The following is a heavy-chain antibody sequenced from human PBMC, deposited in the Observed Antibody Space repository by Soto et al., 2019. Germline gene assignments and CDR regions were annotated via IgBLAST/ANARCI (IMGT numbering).Heavy chain of an antibody. V-gene: IGHV3-30*18. Sequence: SLRLSCAASGFTFSSYGMHWVRQAPGKGLEWVAVISYDGSNKYYADSVKGRFTISRDNSKNTLYLQMNSLRAEDTAVYYCAKEHADYYYYYGMDGWGQGTTVTVSS. J-gene: IGHJ6*02. CDR2: ISYDGSNK. CDR1: GFTFSSYG. CDR3: AKEHADYYYYYGMDG.